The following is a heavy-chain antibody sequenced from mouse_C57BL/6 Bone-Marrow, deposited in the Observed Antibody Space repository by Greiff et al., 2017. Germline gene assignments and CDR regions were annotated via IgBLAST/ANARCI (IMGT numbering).Heavy chain of an antibody. CDR3: ARTYYDYDYFDY. CDR1: GYTFTSYG. J-gene: IGHJ2*01. CDR2: IYPRSGNT. D-gene: IGHD2-4*01. V-gene: IGHV1-81*01. Sequence: VQLVESGAELARPGASVKLSCKASGYTFTSYGISWVKQRPGQGLEWIGEIYPRSGNTYYNEKFKGKATLTADKSSSTVYMELRSLTSEDSAVYFCARTYYDYDYFDYWGQGTTLTVSS.